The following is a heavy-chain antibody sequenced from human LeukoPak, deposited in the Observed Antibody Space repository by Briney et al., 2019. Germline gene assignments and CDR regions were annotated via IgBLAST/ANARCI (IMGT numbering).Heavy chain of an antibody. J-gene: IGHJ4*02. D-gene: IGHD5-24*01. Sequence: GGSLRLSCAASGFTFSSYAMHWVRQAPGKGLEWVAVISYDGSNKYYADSVKGRFTISRDNSKNTLYLQMNSLRAEDTAVYYCAKSARGDGYNPYYSDLWGQGTLVTVSS. CDR3: AKSARGDGYNPYYSDL. CDR2: ISYDGSNK. CDR1: GFTFSSYA. V-gene: IGHV3-30-3*02.